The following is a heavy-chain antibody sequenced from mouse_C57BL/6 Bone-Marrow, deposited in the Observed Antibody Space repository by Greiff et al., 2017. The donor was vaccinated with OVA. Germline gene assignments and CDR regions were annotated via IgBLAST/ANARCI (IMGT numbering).Heavy chain of an antibody. CDR3: ARGALYYYGSSGWYFDV. D-gene: IGHD1-1*01. CDR1: GYTFTDYN. V-gene: IGHV1-22*01. CDR2: INPNNGGT. Sequence: VHVKQSGPELVKPGASVKMSCKASGYTFTDYNMHWVKQSHGKSLEWIGYINPNNGGTSYNQKFKGKATLTVNKSSSTAYMELRSLTSEDSAVYYCARGALYYYGSSGWYFDVCGTGTTVTVSS. J-gene: IGHJ1*03.